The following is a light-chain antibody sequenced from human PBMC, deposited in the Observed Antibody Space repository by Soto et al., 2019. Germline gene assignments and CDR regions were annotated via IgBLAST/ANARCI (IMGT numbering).Light chain of an antibody. Sequence: QSALTQPASVSGSPGQSVTISCTGTSSDIGLYNYVSWYQQHPAKAPKLMVYDVTHRPSGVSNRFSGSKSGNTASLTISGLLVEYEADYYCTSYTNRNTLSFGGGTKLTVL. J-gene: IGLJ2*01. CDR1: SSDIGLYNY. CDR3: TSYTNRNTLS. CDR2: DVT. V-gene: IGLV2-14*01.